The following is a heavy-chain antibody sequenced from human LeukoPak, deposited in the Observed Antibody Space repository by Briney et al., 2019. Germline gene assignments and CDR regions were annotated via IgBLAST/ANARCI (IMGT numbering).Heavy chain of an antibody. Sequence: GGTLRLSCGVSGFTFSSYGMSWVRQAPGKGLEWVSAIRGRGGSTYYADSVKGRFTISRDNSKSTLYLQMSSLRAEDTAVYHCAKDISWFDPWGQGTLVTVSS. J-gene: IGHJ5*02. CDR1: GFTFSSYG. CDR3: AKDISWFDP. CDR2: IRGRGGST. V-gene: IGHV3-23*01.